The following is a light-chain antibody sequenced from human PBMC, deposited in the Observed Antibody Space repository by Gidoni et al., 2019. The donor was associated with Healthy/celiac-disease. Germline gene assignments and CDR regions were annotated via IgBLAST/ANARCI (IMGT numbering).Light chain of an antibody. CDR1: SSDVGRYDL. CDR3: CSYAGRDTLI. CDR2: EVR. V-gene: IGLV2-23*02. J-gene: IGLJ2*01. Sequence: QSARTQTASVSGSPGQSITISCTGGSSDVGRYDLVSWYQVHPGKGPKLVIYEVRTRPSGVSYRFSASKSGNTASLRISGLQAEDEADYYCCSYAGRDTLIFGGGTKLTVL.